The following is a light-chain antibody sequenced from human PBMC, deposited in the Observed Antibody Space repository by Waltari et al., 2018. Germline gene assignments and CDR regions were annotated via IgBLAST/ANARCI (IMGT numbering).Light chain of an antibody. CDR3: CSYAGSSTWV. Sequence: QSALTQPASVSGSPGQSLTISCSGTTSTVGSYNLVSWYQQHPGKAPRLIIYEGSARPSGISNRFSGSTSANTASLTISGRQTEDEADYYCCSYAGSSTWVFGGGTKVTVL. CDR1: TSTVGSYNL. V-gene: IGLV2-23*01. J-gene: IGLJ3*02. CDR2: EGS.